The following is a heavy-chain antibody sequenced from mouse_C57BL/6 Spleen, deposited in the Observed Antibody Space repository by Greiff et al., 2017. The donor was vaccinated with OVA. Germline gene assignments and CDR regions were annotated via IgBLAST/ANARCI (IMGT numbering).Heavy chain of an antibody. V-gene: IGHV3-1*01. J-gene: IGHJ3*01. Sequence: DVKLQESGPGMVKPSQSLSLTCTVTGYSITSGYDWHWIRHFPGNKLEWMGYISYSGSTNYNPSLKSRISITHDTSKNHFFLKLNSVTTEDTATYYCARDYYEGFAYWGQGTLVTVSA. CDR2: ISYSGST. CDR1: GYSITSGYD. CDR3: ARDYYEGFAY. D-gene: IGHD1-1*01.